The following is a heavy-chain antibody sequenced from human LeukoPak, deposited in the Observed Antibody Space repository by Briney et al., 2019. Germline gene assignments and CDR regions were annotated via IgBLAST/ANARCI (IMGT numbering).Heavy chain of an antibody. J-gene: IGHJ4*02. D-gene: IGHD5-12*01. CDR2: ISGSGGST. Sequence: GGSLRLSCAASGFTFSSYAMSWVRQAPGKGLEWVSAISGSGGSTYYADSVKGRFTISRDNSKNPLYLQMNSLRAEDTAVYYCASTGGRGYSGYEPFDYWGQGTLVTVSS. CDR1: GFTFSSYA. V-gene: IGHV3-23*01. CDR3: ASTGGRGYSGYEPFDY.